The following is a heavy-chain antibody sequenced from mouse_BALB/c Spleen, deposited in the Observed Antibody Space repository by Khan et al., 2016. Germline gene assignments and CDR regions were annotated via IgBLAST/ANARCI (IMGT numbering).Heavy chain of an antibody. Sequence: EVKLLESGGGLVQPGGSLKLSCTASGFDFSRYWMSWVRQAPGKGLEWIGEINPDSSTINYTPSLKAQFIISRDNAKNTLYLQMSKVRSEDTALYYCASYGYCVGFAYWGQGTLVTVSA. J-gene: IGHJ3*01. CDR2: INPDSSTI. CDR3: ASYGYCVGFAY. V-gene: IGHV4-1*02. D-gene: IGHD2-2*01. CDR1: GFDFSRYW.